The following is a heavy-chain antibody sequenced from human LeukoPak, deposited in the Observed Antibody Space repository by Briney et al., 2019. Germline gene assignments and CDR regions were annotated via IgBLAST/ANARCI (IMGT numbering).Heavy chain of an antibody. CDR1: GGTFSSYA. J-gene: IGHJ5*02. CDR2: IIPIFGTA. D-gene: IGHD3-22*01. CDR3: ARAPLYDSSGFIKTNWFDP. V-gene: IGHV1-69*13. Sequence: SVKVSCKASGGTFSSYAISWVRQAPGQGLEWMGGIIPIFGTANYAQKFQGRVTITADESTSTAYMELSSLRSEDTAVYYCARAPLYDSSGFIKTNWFDPWGQGTLVTVSS.